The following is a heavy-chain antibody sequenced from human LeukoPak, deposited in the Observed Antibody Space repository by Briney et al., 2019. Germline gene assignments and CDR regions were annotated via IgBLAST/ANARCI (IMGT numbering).Heavy chain of an antibody. CDR1: GFTFSSYA. J-gene: IGHJ4*02. Sequence: PGGSLRLSCAASGFTFSSYAMSWVRQAPGKGLEWVSAISGSGGSTYYADSVKGRFTISRDNSKNTLYLQMNSLRAEDTAVYYCAKPLRFAPRGRDFDYWGQGTLVTVSS. CDR2: ISGSGGST. V-gene: IGHV3-23*01. CDR3: AKPLRFAPRGRDFDY. D-gene: IGHD3-3*01.